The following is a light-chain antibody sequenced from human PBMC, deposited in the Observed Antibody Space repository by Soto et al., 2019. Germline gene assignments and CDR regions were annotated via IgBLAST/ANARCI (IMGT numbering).Light chain of an antibody. J-gene: IGKJ4*01. CDR3: QQRSNWPLS. Sequence: EIVLTQSPATLSLSPGERATLSCRASQSISSYLAWYQQKPGQAPRLLIYDASNRATGIPARFSGSGSATDFTLTISSLEPEDFAVYYCQQRSNWPLSFGGGTK. CDR2: DAS. CDR1: QSISSY. V-gene: IGKV3-11*01.